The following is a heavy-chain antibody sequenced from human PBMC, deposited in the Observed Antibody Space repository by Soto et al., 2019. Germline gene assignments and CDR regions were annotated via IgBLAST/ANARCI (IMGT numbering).Heavy chain of an antibody. CDR1: GFTFRSYA. CDR2: ISSDGGST. D-gene: IGHD3-3*01. V-gene: IGHV3-64D*06. Sequence: GGSLRLSCSASGFTFRSYAMHWVRQAPGKGLEYVSAISSDGGSTYYADSVKGRFTISRDNSKNTLYLQMSSLRAEDTAVYYCVKEEVSIYYEINRNWFCPWGEGTLVTVSS. CDR3: VKEEVSIYYEINRNWFCP. J-gene: IGHJ5*02.